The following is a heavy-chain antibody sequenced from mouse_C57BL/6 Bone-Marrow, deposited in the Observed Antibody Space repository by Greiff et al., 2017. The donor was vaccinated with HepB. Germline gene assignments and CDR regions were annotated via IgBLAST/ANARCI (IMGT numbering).Heavy chain of an antibody. V-gene: IGHV5-4*01. CDR1: GFTFSSYA. J-gene: IGHJ2*01. CDR3: ARGAYYSNYGYFDY. CDR2: ISDGGSYT. D-gene: IGHD2-5*01. Sequence: EVQGVESGGGLVKPGGSLKLSCAASGFTFSSYAMSWVRQTPEKRLEWVATISDGGSYTYYPDNVKGRFTISRDNAKNNLYLQMSHLKSEDTAMYYCARGAYYSNYGYFDYWGQGTTLTVSS.